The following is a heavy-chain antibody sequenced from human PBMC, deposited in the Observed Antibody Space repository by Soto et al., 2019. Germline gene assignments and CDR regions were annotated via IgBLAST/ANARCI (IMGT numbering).Heavy chain of an antibody. CDR1: GFIFSNYW. V-gene: IGHV3-7*05. D-gene: IGHD1-1*01. CDR2: INQEGSEK. Sequence: EVQLVESGGGLVQPGGSLRLSCAASGFIFSNYWMSWVRQAPGKGLEWVANINQEGSEKHYVDSMKGRFSISRDNAENSLYLQMNSLRAEDTAVYYCARDHWNRLEYWGQGTLVTVSS. J-gene: IGHJ4*02. CDR3: ARDHWNRLEY.